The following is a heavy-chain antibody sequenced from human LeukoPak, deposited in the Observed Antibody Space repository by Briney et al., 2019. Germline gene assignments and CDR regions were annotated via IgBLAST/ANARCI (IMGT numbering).Heavy chain of an antibody. CDR3: ATVASGWYPDY. D-gene: IGHD6-19*01. V-gene: IGHV4-59*01. CDR1: GGSISSYY. CDR2: IYYSGST. J-gene: IGHJ4*02. Sequence: SETLSLTCTVSGGSISSYYWSWIRQPPGKGLEWIGYIYYSGSTNYNPSLKSRVTISVDTSKNQFSLKLNSVTAADTAVYYCATVASGWYPDYWGQGALVTVAS.